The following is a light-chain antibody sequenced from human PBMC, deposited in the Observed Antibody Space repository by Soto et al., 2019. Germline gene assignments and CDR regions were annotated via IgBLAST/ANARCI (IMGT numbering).Light chain of an antibody. CDR1: QSVVTY. Sequence: EIVLTQSPATLSLTPGERATLSCRASQSVVTYLAWFQHKPGQAPRLLIYDASNRVSGIPARFSGSGSGTDFTLTISSLEPEDAAVYYCQQRNSWPRPFGPGTKVDIK. CDR2: DAS. V-gene: IGKV3-11*01. J-gene: IGKJ1*01. CDR3: QQRNSWPRP.